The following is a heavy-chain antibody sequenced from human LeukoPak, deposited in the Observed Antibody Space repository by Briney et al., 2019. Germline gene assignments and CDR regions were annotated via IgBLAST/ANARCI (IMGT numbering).Heavy chain of an antibody. Sequence: GGSLRLSCAASGFTFSSYWMSWVRQAPGKGLEGVANVKQDGSEKYYVDSVKGRFTISRDNAKNSLYLQMNSLRAEDTAVYYCARDSSGWYDDYYYYGMDVWGQGTTVTVSS. CDR3: ARDSSGWYDDYYYYGMDV. D-gene: IGHD6-19*01. J-gene: IGHJ6*02. V-gene: IGHV3-7*01. CDR1: GFTFSSYW. CDR2: VKQDGSEK.